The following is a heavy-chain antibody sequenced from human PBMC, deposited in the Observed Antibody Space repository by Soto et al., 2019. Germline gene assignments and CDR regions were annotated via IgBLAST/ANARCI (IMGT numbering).Heavy chain of an antibody. V-gene: IGHV3-23*01. J-gene: IGHJ3*02. CDR3: AKARSYDSSGYFCAFDI. D-gene: IGHD3-22*01. Sequence: PGGSLRLSCAASGFTFSSYAMSWVRQAPGKGLEWVSAISGSGGSTYYADSVKGRFTISRDNSKNTLYLQMNSLRAEDTAVYYCAKARSYDSSGYFCAFDIWGQGTMVTVSS. CDR2: ISGSGGST. CDR1: GFTFSSYA.